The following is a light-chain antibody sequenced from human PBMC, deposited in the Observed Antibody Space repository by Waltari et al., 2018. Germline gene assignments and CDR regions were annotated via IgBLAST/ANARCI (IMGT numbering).Light chain of an antibody. Sequence: QSALTQPPSASGSFGQSVTISCPGTSSDVGGYDSVSCDQQHPGKGPNLLIYEVSKRPSGIPDRFSGSKSGNAASLTVSGLQAEDEADYYCSSYGGRYTLIFGGGTKLTVL. CDR1: SSDVGGYDS. CDR3: SSYGGRYTLI. J-gene: IGLJ2*01. V-gene: IGLV2-8*01. CDR2: EVS.